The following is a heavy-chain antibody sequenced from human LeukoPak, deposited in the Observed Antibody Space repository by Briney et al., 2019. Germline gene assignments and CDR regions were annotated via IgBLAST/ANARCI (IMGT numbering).Heavy chain of an antibody. CDR1: GLAFSGSA. J-gene: IGHJ4*02. D-gene: IGHD2-21*01. V-gene: IGHV3-73*01. CDR2: VRSRDKNYAT. Sequence: GGSLSLSCAASGLAFSGSAVHWVRQTSGRGLEWMGCVRSRDKNYATIYGASARGRFTISRDDSRNTASLQMNSLNTEDTAVYYFRHIEYVAPDSWGQGTLVTVSS. CDR3: RHIEYVAPDS.